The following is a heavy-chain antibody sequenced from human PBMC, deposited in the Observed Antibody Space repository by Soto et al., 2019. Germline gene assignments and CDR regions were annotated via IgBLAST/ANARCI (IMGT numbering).Heavy chain of an antibody. CDR1: GFTVSSNY. D-gene: IGHD3-10*01. V-gene: IGHV3-53*04. J-gene: IGHJ6*03. CDR2: IYSGGST. CDR3: ARYGSGSYYYYMDV. Sequence: PVGSLRLSCAASGFTVSSNYMSWVRQAPGKGLEWVSVIYSGGSTYYADSVKGRFTISRHNSKNTLYLQMNSLRAEDTAVYYCARYGSGSYYYYMDVWGKGTTVTVSS.